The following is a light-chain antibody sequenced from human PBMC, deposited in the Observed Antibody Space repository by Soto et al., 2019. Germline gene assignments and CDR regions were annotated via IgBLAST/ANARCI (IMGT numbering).Light chain of an antibody. Sequence: EIVLTQSPGTLSLSPGGRATLSCRASQSVSSSYLAWYQQKPGQAPRLLIYGTSSRATGIPDRFSSSGSGTDLTLTISRLEPEYFAVYYCQQYGSSPYTFGQGTKLESK. CDR1: QSVSSSY. V-gene: IGKV3-20*01. CDR2: GTS. CDR3: QQYGSSPYT. J-gene: IGKJ2*01.